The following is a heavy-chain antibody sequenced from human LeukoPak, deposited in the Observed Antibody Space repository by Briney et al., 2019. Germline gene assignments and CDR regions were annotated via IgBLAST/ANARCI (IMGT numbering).Heavy chain of an antibody. Sequence: GASVKVSCKASGYTFTDYYIHWVRQAPGQGLEWMGVINPSNGSANYAQKFQGRVTMTRDTSTSTVYMELSRLRSDDTAVYYCARYTGWFDPWGQGTLVTVSS. CDR1: GYTFTDYY. CDR2: INPSNGSA. V-gene: IGHV1-46*01. CDR3: ARYTGWFDP. J-gene: IGHJ5*02.